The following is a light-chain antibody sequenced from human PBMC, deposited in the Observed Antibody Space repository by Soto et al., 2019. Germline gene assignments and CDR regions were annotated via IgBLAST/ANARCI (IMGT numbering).Light chain of an antibody. CDR3: QQYYSWRT. Sequence: IVMTQSPATLSVSPGERATRSCRAGQSIDNRLAWYQQRPGQAPRLLIYAASTRATGIPARFSGSGSGTEFTLTISGLQSEDFGVYYCQQYYSWRTFGQGTKVDIK. CDR1: QSIDNR. V-gene: IGKV3-15*01. CDR2: AAS. J-gene: IGKJ1*01.